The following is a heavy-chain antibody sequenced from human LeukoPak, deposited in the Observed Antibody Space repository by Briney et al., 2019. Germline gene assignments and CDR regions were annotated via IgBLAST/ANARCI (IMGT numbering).Heavy chain of an antibody. Sequence: GESLKISCKGSGYTFTSYWIAWVRPLPGKGLEWMGIIYPSDSDTRYSPSFQGQVTISADKSFSTAYLQWSSLKASDTAMYYCARPNCGGDCFDYWGQGTLVTVSS. CDR3: ARPNCGGDCFDY. V-gene: IGHV5-51*01. CDR2: IYPSDSDT. CDR1: GYTFTSYW. D-gene: IGHD2-21*01. J-gene: IGHJ4*02.